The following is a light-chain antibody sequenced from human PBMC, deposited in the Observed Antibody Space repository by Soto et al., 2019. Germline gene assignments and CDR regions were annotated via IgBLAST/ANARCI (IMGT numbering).Light chain of an antibody. J-gene: IGKJ1*01. V-gene: IGKV3-20*01. CDR2: GAS. Sequence: IVLTPSPGTLSLSPGERATLSCRASQSVSSSYLAWYQQKPGQAPRLLIYGASSRATGIPDRFSGSGSGTDFTLTISRLEPEDFALYYCQQYGSTWTFGQGTKVEIK. CDR3: QQYGSTWT. CDR1: QSVSSSY.